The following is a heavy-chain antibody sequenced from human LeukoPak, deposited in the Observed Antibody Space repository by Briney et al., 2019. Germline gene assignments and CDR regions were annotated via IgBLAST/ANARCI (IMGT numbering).Heavy chain of an antibody. Sequence: GASLRLSCAASGFIFSNSGMSWVRQPPGKGPEWVSSITATGGNTFYSDSVKGRSTISRDNSKNTLYLQLNNMTTGDTALYYCAKRGNSGLYFFDYWGRGILVTVFS. D-gene: IGHD1/OR15-1a*01. J-gene: IGHJ4*02. CDR3: AKRGNSGLYFFDY. CDR1: GFIFSNSG. CDR2: ITATGGNT. V-gene: IGHV3-23*01.